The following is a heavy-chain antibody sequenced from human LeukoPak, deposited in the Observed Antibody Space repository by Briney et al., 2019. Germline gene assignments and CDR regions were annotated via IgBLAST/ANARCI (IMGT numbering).Heavy chain of an antibody. CDR3: AGHDRAVVSPDY. D-gene: IGHD6-19*01. V-gene: IGHV4-59*08. J-gene: IGHJ4*02. CDR1: GGSISSYY. CDR2: IYYSGST. Sequence: SSETLSLTCTVSGGSISSYYWSWIRQPPGKGLEWIGYIYYSGSTNYNPSLKSRLTISVNTYKDQFSLKLSTVTAADTAVYYCAGHDRAVVSPDYWGQGTLVTVSS.